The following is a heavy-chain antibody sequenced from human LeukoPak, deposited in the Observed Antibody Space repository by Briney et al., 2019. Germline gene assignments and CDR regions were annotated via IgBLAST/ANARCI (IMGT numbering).Heavy chain of an antibody. CDR2: ISGSGGST. V-gene: IGHV3-23*01. J-gene: IGHJ4*02. CDR3: AKVGLEYYFDY. CDR1: GFTFSSYA. Sequence: PGGSLRLSCAASGFTFSSYAMSWVRQAPGKGLEWVSAISGSGGSTYYEDSVKGRFTISRDNSKNKMYLQMNSLRAEDTAVYYCAKVGLEYYFDYWGQGTLVTVSS. D-gene: IGHD4-11*01.